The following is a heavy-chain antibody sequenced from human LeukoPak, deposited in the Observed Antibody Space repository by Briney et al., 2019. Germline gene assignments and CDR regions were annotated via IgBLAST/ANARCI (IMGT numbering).Heavy chain of an antibody. D-gene: IGHD6-13*01. CDR2: IYYSGST. V-gene: IGHV4-59*08. CDR3: ARSARAAAGTLPSYYYGMDV. Sequence: LSETLSLTCTVSGGSISSHYWSWIRQPPGKGLEWIGYIYYSGSTNYNPSLKSRVTISVDTSKNQFSLKLSSVTAADTAVYYCARSARAAAGTLPSYYYGMDVWGQGTTVTVSS. CDR1: GGSISSHY. J-gene: IGHJ6*02.